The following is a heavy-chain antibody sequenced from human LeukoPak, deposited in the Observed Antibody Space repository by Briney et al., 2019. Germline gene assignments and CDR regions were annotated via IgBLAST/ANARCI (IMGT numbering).Heavy chain of an antibody. D-gene: IGHD6-6*01. Sequence: SVKVSCKASGGTFSSYAISWVRQAPGQGLEWMGRIILILGIANYAQKFQGRVTITADKSTSTAYMELSSLRSEDTAVYYCASGSSYYFDYWGQGTLVTVSS. J-gene: IGHJ4*02. CDR1: GGTFSSYA. CDR3: ASGSSYYFDY. CDR2: IILILGIA. V-gene: IGHV1-69*04.